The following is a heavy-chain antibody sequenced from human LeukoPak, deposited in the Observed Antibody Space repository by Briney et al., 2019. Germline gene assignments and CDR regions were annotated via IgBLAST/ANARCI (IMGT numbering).Heavy chain of an antibody. CDR2: IYYSGST. CDR3: ARSNYYASEGRFDP. CDR1: GGSVSSGNCY. Sequence: SQTLSLTCTVSGGSVSSGNCYWNWIRQHPGKSLKWIGYIYYSGSTSYNPSLRSRVTISVTSKNQFSLKMTSVTAADTAVYYCARSNYYASEGRFDPWGQGTLVTVSS. J-gene: IGHJ5*02. V-gene: IGHV4-31*03. D-gene: IGHD3-10*01.